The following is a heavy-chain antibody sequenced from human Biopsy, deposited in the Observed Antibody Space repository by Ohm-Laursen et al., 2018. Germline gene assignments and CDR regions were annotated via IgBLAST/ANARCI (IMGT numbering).Heavy chain of an antibody. J-gene: IGHJ5*02. CDR3: ARGYSRRVSIFEASIYWFDT. CDR1: GYSFSTYD. CDR2: MIPSSGKT. V-gene: IGHV1-8*01. D-gene: IGHD6-6*01. Sequence: ASVKVSCKASGYSFSTYDVNWVRQARGQGLEWMGWMIPSSGKTGYAQRFQGRVTLTMNTSISTTYMELSGLRSEDTAVYFCARGYSRRVSIFEASIYWFDTWGQGTLVTVSS.